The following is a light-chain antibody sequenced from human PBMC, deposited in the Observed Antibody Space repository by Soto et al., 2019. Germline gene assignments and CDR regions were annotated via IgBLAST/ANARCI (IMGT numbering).Light chain of an antibody. CDR3: HQYNNWPPWT. CDR1: QSVSSY. J-gene: IGKJ1*01. CDR2: GAS. Sequence: EIVLTQSPATLSLSPVERATLSCRASQSVSSYLVWYQQKPGQAPRLLIYGASTRATGIPARFSGSGSGTEFTLTISSLQSEDFAVYYCHQYNNWPPWTFGQGTKVDIK. V-gene: IGKV3-15*01.